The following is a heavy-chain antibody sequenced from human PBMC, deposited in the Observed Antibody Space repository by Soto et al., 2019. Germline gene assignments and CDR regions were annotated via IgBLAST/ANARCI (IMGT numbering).Heavy chain of an antibody. D-gene: IGHD2-21*01. CDR2: INPNSGAT. CDR1: GYTFTGYY. V-gene: IGHV1-2*02. CDR3: ARESPIVVSCCFDY. Sequence: ASVKVSCKASGYTFTGYYMHWVRQAPGQGLEGMGWINPNSGATDSAQKFQGRVTMTWDTSITSAYMELSSLTSDDTAVYFCARESPIVVSCCFDYWRQRT. J-gene: IGHJ4*02.